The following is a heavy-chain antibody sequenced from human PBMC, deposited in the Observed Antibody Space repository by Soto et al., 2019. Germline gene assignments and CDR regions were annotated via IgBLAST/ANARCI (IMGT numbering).Heavy chain of an antibody. J-gene: IGHJ5*02. CDR1: ADTFTSYY. D-gene: IGHD3-10*01. CDR2: INPNGGST. V-gene: IGHV1-46*01. CDR3: ARSSGGVYGIIIGGTNWFGP. Sequence: VQLVQSGAEVRTPGASVKVSCKAPADTFTSYYINWVRQAPGQGLEWMSIINPNGGSTRYAQKSQDRVILPRDTPQSTVYMELRDLRSDDTAPYFCARSSGGVYGIIIGGTNWFGPWGQGTLVTVSS.